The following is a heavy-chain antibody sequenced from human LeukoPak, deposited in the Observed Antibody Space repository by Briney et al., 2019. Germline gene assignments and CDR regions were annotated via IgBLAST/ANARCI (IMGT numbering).Heavy chain of an antibody. J-gene: IGHJ4*02. CDR3: ARHRRACYYGSGSYAFDY. V-gene: IGHV4-34*01. Sequence: SETLSLTCAVYGGSFSGYYWSWLRQPPGKGLEWIGEINHSGSTNYNPSLKSRVTISVDTSKNQFSLKLSSVTAADTAVYYCARHRRACYYGSGSYAFDYWGQGTLVTVSS. CDR1: GGSFSGYY. D-gene: IGHD3-10*01. CDR2: INHSGST.